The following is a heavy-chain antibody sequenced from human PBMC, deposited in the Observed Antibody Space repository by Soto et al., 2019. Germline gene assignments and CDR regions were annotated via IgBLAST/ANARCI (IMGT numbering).Heavy chain of an antibody. J-gene: IGHJ4*02. Sequence: GGSLRLSCAASGFTFRNYDMSWVRQAPGKGLEWVSVIRKSGDNTYYADSVQGRFTISRDNSKDTLYLQMNSLRAEDTAIYYCAKGGWLDSWGQGTLVTVSS. V-gene: IGHV3-23*01. D-gene: IGHD6-19*01. CDR3: AKGGWLDS. CDR1: GFTFRNYD. CDR2: IRKSGDNT.